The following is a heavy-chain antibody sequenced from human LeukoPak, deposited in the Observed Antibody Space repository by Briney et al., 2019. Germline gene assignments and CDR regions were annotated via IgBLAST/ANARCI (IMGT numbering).Heavy chain of an antibody. J-gene: IGHJ5*02. Sequence: SETLSLACTVSGGSISSGDYYWSWIRQPPGKGLEWIGYMYYSGSTYYNPSLKSRVVISVDTSKNQFSLKLSSVTAADTVVYYCARPYYYDSRIDPWGQGTLVSVSS. V-gene: IGHV4-30-4*01. CDR3: ARPYYYDSRIDP. D-gene: IGHD3-22*01. CDR2: MYYSGST. CDR1: GGSISSGDYY.